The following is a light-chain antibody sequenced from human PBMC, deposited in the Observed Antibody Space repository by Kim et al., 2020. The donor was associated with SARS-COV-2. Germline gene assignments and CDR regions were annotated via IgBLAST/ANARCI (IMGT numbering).Light chain of an antibody. V-gene: IGLV1-40*01. J-gene: IGLJ2*01. CDR1: SSNIGAGYD. CDR2: TNS. Sequence: QSVLTQPPSVSGAPGQRVTISCTGSSSNIGAGYDVHWYQQLPGTAPKLLIYTNSNRPSGVPDRFSGSKSGTSASLAITGLQAEDEADYYCQSYDSSLSHSVFGRGTKLTVL. CDR3: QSYDSSLSHSV.